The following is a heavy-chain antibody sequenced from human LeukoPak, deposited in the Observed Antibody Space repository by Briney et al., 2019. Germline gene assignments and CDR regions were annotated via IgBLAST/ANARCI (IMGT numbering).Heavy chain of an antibody. D-gene: IGHD3-22*01. J-gene: IGHJ5*02. CDR3: AGDSSGYYWNWFDP. Sequence: GRSLRLSCAASGFTFSSYAMHWVRQAPGKGLEWVAVISYDGSNKYYADSVKGRFTISRDNSKNTLYLQMNSLRAEDTAVYYCAGDSSGYYWNWFDPWGQGTLVTVSS. CDR2: ISYDGSNK. CDR1: GFTFSSYA. V-gene: IGHV3-30*04.